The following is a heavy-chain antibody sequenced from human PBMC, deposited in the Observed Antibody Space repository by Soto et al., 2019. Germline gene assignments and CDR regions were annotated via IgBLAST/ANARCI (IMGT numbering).Heavy chain of an antibody. J-gene: IGHJ4*02. CDR1: GFTFDDYG. Sequence: GGSLRLSCAASGFTFDDYGMHWVRQAPGKGLEWVSGISWNSGNIEYADSVKGRFTISRDNAKNSLYLQMNSLRAEDTALYYCAKDRTGSGTYYLFDYWGQGTLVTVSS. V-gene: IGHV3-9*01. CDR2: ISWNSGNI. CDR3: AKDRTGSGTYYLFDY. D-gene: IGHD3-10*01.